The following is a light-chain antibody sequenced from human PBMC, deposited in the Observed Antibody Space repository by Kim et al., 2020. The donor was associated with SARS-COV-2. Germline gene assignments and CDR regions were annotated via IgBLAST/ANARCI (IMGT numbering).Light chain of an antibody. CDR1: SSNSWAGYD. V-gene: IGLV1-40*01. Sequence: GQRVTISCTGSSSNSWAGYDVHWYQQLPGTAPKLLIYGNSNRPSGVPDRFSGSKSGTSASLAITGLQAEDEADYYCQSYDSSLSGVFGGGTQLTVL. J-gene: IGLJ3*02. CDR3: QSYDSSLSGV. CDR2: GNS.